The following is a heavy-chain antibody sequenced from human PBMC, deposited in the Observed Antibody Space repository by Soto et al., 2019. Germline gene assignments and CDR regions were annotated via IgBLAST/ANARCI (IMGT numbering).Heavy chain of an antibody. CDR1: GYTFTGYY. Sequence: ASVKVSCKASGYTFTGYYMHWVRQAPGQGLEWMGWINPNSGGTNYAQKFQGRVTMTRDTSISTAYMELSRLRSDDTAVYYCARELKGYYDSSGYYYAAYFDYWGQGTLVTVSS. D-gene: IGHD3-22*01. J-gene: IGHJ4*02. CDR3: ARELKGYYDSSGYYYAAYFDY. CDR2: INPNSGGT. V-gene: IGHV1-2*02.